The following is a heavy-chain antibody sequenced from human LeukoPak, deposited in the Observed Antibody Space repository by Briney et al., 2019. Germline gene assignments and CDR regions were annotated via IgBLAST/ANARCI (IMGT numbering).Heavy chain of an antibody. CDR2: ISGSGGST. D-gene: IGHD1-1*01. CDR3: AKFTGTYYFDY. V-gene: IGHV3-23*01. CDR1: GFTFSNYW. J-gene: IGHJ4*02. Sequence: GGSLRLSCAASGFTFSNYWMSWVRQSPGKGLEWVSAISGSGGSTYYADSVKGRFTISRDNSKNTLYLQMNSLRAEDTAVYYCAKFTGTYYFDYWGQGTLVTVSS.